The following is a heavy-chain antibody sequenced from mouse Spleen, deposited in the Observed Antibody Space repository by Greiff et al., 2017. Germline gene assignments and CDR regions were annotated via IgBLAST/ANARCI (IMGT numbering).Heavy chain of an antibody. CDR2: IHPNSGST. V-gene: IGHV1-64*01. J-gene: IGHJ2*01. CDR1: GYTFTSYD. D-gene: IGHD1-1*01. CDR3: AHYYGSHYFDY. Sequence: QVQLQQSGPELVKPGASVKLSCKASGYTFTSYDINWVKQRPGQGLEWIGMIHPNSGSTNYNEKFKSKATLTVDKSSSTAYMQLSSLTSEDSAVYYCAHYYGSHYFDYWGQGTTLTVSS.